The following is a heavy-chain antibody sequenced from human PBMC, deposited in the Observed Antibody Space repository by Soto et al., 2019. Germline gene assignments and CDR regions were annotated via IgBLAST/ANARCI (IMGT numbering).Heavy chain of an antibody. D-gene: IGHD6-13*01. CDR3: GRGPSPRAPAGGTPYYYAMDV. J-gene: IGHJ6*02. V-gene: IGHV1-8*02. CDR2: MNPTNGAT. CDR1: GYDFTAYD. Sequence: ASVKLSCKAPGYDFTAYDINWVRQASGQWLEPMGWMNPTNGATGTARRFQGRVSLSRNTATGTAYLELTSLRSDDTAVYYCGRGPSPRAPAGGTPYYYAMDVWGQGTTVTVSS.